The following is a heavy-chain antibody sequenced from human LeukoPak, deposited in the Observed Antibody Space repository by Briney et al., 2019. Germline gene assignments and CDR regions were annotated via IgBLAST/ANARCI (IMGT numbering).Heavy chain of an antibody. CDR2: IYYSGST. CDR3: ARIAARSPDFDC. CDR1: GGSISSYY. J-gene: IGHJ4*02. D-gene: IGHD6-6*01. V-gene: IGHV4-59*01. Sequence: PSETLSLTCTVSGGSISSYYWSWIRQPPGKGLEWIGYIYYSGSTNYNPSLKSRVTISVDTSKNQFSLKLSSVTAADTAVYYCARIAARSPDFDCWGQGTLVTVSS.